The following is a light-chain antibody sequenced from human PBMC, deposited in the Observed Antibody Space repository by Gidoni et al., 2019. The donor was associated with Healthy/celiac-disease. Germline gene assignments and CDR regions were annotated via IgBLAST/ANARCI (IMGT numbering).Light chain of an antibody. J-gene: IGLJ2*01. CDR2: DDS. CDR3: QVWDSSSDLVV. CDR1: NIGSKS. V-gene: IGLV3-21*02. Sequence: SYVLTPPPSVSGAPGQTARITCGGNNIGSKSVHWYQQKPGQAPVLVVYDDSDRPSGIPERFSGSNSGNTATLTISRVEAGDEADYYCQVWDSSSDLVVFGGGTKLTVL.